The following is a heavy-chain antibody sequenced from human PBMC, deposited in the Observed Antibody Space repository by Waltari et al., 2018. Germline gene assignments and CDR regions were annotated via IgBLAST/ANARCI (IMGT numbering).Heavy chain of an antibody. J-gene: IGHJ6*03. CDR2: IKQDGSEK. D-gene: IGHD5-18*01. CDR1: RFTFSAYW. Sequence: EVDLVESGGGLVQPGGSLRLSCAASSRFTFSAYWMNWVRQAPGRGLEWVANIKQDGSEKYYVDSVKGRFTISRDNAKNSLYLQMNSLRAEDTAVYYCASLPVDRPMSFRREDKYYYYMDVWGKGTTVTISS. V-gene: IGHV3-7*01. CDR3: ASLPVDRPMSFRREDKYYYYMDV.